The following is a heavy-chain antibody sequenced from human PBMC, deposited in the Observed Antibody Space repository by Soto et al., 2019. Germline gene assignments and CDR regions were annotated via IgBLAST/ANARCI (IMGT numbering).Heavy chain of an antibody. Sequence: QVQLVQSGAEVKKPGSSVKVSCKASGGTFSTYTFSWVRQAPGQGLEWMDRIIPIFGTPYYAQKFQGRVTITADKSTSTVYMELSSLRSDDTAVYFCARGLECRGYCLDKPTWFAPWGQGTLVTVSS. CDR3: ARGLECRGYCLDKPTWFAP. D-gene: IGHD2-15*01. J-gene: IGHJ5*02. V-gene: IGHV1-69*06. CDR2: IIPIFGTP. CDR1: GGTFSTYT.